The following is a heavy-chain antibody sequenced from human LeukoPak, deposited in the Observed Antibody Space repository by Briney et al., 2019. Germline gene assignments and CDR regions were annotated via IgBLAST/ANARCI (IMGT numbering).Heavy chain of an antibody. CDR1: GFTFSTFA. Sequence: GGSLRLSCAASGFTFSTFAMIWVRQPPGKGLEWVSSIFPSGGEIHYADSVRGRFTISRDNSKSTLSLQMNSLRAEDTAVYYCARGHWGLDSWGQGTLVSVSS. CDR3: ARGHWGLDS. D-gene: IGHD7-27*01. V-gene: IGHV3-23*01. J-gene: IGHJ4*02. CDR2: IFPSGGEI.